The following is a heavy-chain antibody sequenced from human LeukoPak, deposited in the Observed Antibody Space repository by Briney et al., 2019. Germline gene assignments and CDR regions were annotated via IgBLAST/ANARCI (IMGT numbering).Heavy chain of an antibody. J-gene: IGHJ4*02. Sequence: PSETLSLTCAVYGGSFSGYYWSWIRQPPGKGLEWIGEINHSGSTNYNPSLKSRVTISVDTSKNQFSLKLSSVTAADTAVYYCARGGRWLQSAGSRRLNYWGQGTLVTVSS. V-gene: IGHV4-34*01. CDR3: ARGGRWLQSAGSRRLNY. CDR2: INHSGST. CDR1: GGSFSGYY. D-gene: IGHD5-24*01.